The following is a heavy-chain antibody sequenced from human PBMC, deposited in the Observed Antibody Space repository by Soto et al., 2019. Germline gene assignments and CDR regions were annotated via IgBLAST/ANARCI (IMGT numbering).Heavy chain of an antibody. CDR1: GYSFSSYG. Sequence: VASVKVSCKASGYSFSSYGITWVRQAPGQGLEWMGWISPSSGETNYAQKFQGRVTVTTDTSTTTTYLELRSLKSDDTAVYYCARDWHPRFDPWGPGTLVTVSS. V-gene: IGHV1-18*01. CDR2: ISPSSGET. J-gene: IGHJ5*02. CDR3: ARDWHPRFDP.